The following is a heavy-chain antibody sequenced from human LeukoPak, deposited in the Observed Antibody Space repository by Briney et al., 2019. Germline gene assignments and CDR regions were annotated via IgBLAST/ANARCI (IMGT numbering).Heavy chain of an antibody. D-gene: IGHD3-16*01. Sequence: ASVKVSCKASGYTFTSYGISWVRQAPGQGLEWMGWISAYNGNTNYAQKFQGRVTMTRNTSISTAYMELSSLRSEDTAVYYCATYDYVWGNFDYWGQGTLVTVSS. CDR1: GYTFTSYG. V-gene: IGHV1-18*01. J-gene: IGHJ4*02. CDR2: ISAYNGNT. CDR3: ATYDYVWGNFDY.